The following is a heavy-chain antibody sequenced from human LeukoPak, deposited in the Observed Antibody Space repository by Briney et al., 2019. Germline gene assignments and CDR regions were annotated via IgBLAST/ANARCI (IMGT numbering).Heavy chain of an antibody. CDR3: ARGRKYCTSTSCYNSALYYYYGMDV. CDR2: INHSGST. J-gene: IGHJ6*02. D-gene: IGHD2-2*02. V-gene: IGHV4-34*01. Sequence: SETLSLTCAVYGGSFSGYYWSWIRQPPGKGLEWIGEINHSGSTNYNPSLKSRVTISVDTSKNQFSLKLSSVTAEDTAVYYCARGRKYCTSTSCYNSALYYYYGMDVWGQGTTVTVSS. CDR1: GGSFSGYY.